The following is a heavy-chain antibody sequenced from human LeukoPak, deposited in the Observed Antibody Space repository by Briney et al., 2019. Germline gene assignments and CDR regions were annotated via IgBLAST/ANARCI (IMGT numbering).Heavy chain of an antibody. J-gene: IGHJ3*02. Sequence: GASVKVSCKASGYTFTSYDINWVRQATGQGLEWMGWMNPNSGNTGYAQKLQGRVTMTRNTSISTAYMELSSLRSEDTAVYYCARATLGRTPGFGIWGQRTMVTVSS. CDR2: MNPNSGNT. CDR3: ARATLGRTPGFGI. D-gene: IGHD3-10*01. V-gene: IGHV1-8*01. CDR1: GYTFTSYD.